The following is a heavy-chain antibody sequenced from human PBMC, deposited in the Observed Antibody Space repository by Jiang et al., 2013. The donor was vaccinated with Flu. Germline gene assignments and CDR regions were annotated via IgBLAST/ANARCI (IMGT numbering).Heavy chain of an antibody. CDR3: ARGDDYIIFYGMDV. V-gene: IGHV1-3*01. D-gene: IGHD5-24*01. CDR2: INAGNGNT. Sequence: CKASGYTFTSYAMHWVRQAPGQRLEWMGWINAGNGNTKYSQKFQGRVTITRDTSASTAYMELSSLRSEDTAVYYCARGDDYIIFYGMDVWGKGTTVTVSS. J-gene: IGHJ6*04. CDR1: GYTFTSYA.